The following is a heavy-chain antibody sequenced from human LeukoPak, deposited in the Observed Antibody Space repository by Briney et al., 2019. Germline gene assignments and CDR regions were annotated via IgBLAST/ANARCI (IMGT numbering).Heavy chain of an antibody. V-gene: IGHV1-2*02. CDR1: GYTFTAYY. J-gene: IGHJ4*02. CDR2: INPNSGDT. D-gene: IGHD1-26*01. Sequence: GAPVKVSCKASGYTFTAYYIHWVRQAPGQGLEWLGWINPNSGDTNYAQKFQGRVTMTRDTSITTAYMELSRLKSDDTAVYYCARGLMSAVGVGYFDYWGQGTLVTVSS. CDR3: ARGLMSAVGVGYFDY.